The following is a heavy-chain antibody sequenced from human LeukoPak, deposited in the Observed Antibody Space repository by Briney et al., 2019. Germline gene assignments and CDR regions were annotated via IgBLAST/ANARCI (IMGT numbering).Heavy chain of an antibody. V-gene: IGHV3-9*01. CDR3: ASDIPTY. CDR1: GFTFDDYA. Sequence: GGSLRLSCAASGFTFDDYAMHWVRQAPGKGLEWVSGISWNSGSIGYADSVKGRFTISRDNSKNTLYLQMNSLRAEDTAVYYCASDIPTYWGQGTLVTVSS. CDR2: ISWNSGSI. J-gene: IGHJ4*02. D-gene: IGHD1-26*01.